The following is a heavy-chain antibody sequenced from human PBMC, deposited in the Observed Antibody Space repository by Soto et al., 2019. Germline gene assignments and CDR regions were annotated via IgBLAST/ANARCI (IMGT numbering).Heavy chain of an antibody. CDR1: GDSLSSGGYY. J-gene: IGHJ6*02. Sequence: QVRLQESGPGLVRPSQTLSLTCTVSGDSLSSGGYYCSWIRQLPGKGLEWIGFIYYSGSTFYNPSLRSRVTMSADASKNPISLKLSSVTAADTAVYYCAKTTTPHVRNGMDVWGQGTTVTVSS. V-gene: IGHV4-31*04. CDR3: AKTTTPHVRNGMDV. CDR2: IYYSGST. D-gene: IGHD4-17*01.